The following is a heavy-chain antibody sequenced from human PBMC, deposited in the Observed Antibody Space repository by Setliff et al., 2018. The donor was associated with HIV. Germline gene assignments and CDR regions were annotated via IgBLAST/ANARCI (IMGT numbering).Heavy chain of an antibody. CDR3: ASIELAAMVPVDY. CDR1: GFTFSSYT. CDR2: ISSSSYYI. J-gene: IGHJ4*02. V-gene: IGHV3-21*01. Sequence: GGSLRLSCAASGFTFSSYTMNWVRQAPGKGLEWVSSISSSSYYIYYADSVKGRFTITRDNAKNSLLLKMNSLRAEDTAVYYFASIELAAMVPVDYWGQGPLVSVSS. D-gene: IGHD5-18*01.